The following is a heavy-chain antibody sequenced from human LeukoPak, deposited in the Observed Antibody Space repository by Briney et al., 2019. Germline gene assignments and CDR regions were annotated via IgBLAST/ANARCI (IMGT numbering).Heavy chain of an antibody. CDR2: ISSVGDKT. CDR3: AKDVRVGGGGMDV. CDR1: GFTFGTYA. J-gene: IGHJ6*02. D-gene: IGHD1-26*01. V-gene: IGHV3-23*01. Sequence: GGSLRLSCAASGFTFGTYAMTWVRQAPGKGLEWVSLISSVGDKTYYADSVKGRFTISRDNSKNTLSLQMNSLRAEDTAIYYCAKDVRVGGGGMDVWGQGTPVTVSS.